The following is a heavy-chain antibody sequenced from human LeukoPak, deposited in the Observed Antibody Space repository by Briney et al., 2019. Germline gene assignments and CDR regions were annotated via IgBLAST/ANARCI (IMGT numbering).Heavy chain of an antibody. J-gene: IGHJ4*02. V-gene: IGHV3-15*01. D-gene: IGHD2-15*01. Sequence: GGSLRLSCAXSGFTSSNAWMSWVRQAPGKGLEWVGRIKSKTDGWTTDYAAPVKGRFTISRDDSKNTLYLQMNSLKTEDTAVYYCTRGAPDYWGQGTLVTVSS. CDR3: TRGAPDY. CDR1: GFTSSNAW. CDR2: IKSKTDGWTT.